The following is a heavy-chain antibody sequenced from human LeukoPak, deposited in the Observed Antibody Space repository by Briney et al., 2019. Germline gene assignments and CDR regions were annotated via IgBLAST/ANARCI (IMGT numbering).Heavy chain of an antibody. D-gene: IGHD3-10*02. CDR1: GFTFSSYE. J-gene: IGHJ6*04. Sequence: GGSLRLSCAASGFTFSSYEMNWVRQAPGTGLEWVSYISSRGSTIYYADSVKGRFTISRDNAKNSLYLQMNSLRAEDTAVYYCAELGITMIGGVWGKGTTVTISS. CDR2: ISSRGSTI. CDR3: AELGITMIGGV. V-gene: IGHV3-48*03.